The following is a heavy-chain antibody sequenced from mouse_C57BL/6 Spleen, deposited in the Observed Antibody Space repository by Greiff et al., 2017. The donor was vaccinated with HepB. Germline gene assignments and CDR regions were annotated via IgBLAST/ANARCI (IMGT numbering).Heavy chain of an antibody. J-gene: IGHJ2*01. Sequence: LVKPGASVKISCKASGYAFSSSWMNWVKQRPGKGLEWIGRIYPGDGDTNYNGKFKGKATLTADKSSSTAYMQLSSLTSEDSAVYFCARHHGYCFDYWGQGTTLTVSS. CDR3: ARHHGYCFDY. D-gene: IGHD2-2*01. V-gene: IGHV1-82*01. CDR1: GYAFSSSW. CDR2: IYPGDGDT.